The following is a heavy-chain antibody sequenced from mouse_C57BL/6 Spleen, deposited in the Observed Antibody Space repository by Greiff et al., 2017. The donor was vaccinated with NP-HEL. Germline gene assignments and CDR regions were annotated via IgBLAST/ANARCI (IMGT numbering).Heavy chain of an antibody. CDR3: AREELTGTWFAY. J-gene: IGHJ3*01. V-gene: IGHV3-6*01. CDR2: ISYDGSN. D-gene: IGHD4-1*01. Sequence: VQLKQSGPGLVKPSQSLSLTCSVTGYSITSGYYWNWIRQFPGNKLEWMGYISYDGSNNYNPSLKNRISITRDTSKNQFFLKLNSVTTEDTATYYCAREELTGTWFAYWGQGTLVTVSA. CDR1: GYSITSGYY.